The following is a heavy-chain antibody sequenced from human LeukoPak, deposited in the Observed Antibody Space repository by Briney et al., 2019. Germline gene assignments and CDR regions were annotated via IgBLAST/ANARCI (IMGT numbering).Heavy chain of an antibody. Sequence: GGSLRLSCVVSGFTFSSYDMHWVRQAPGKGLEWVAVISYDGSNKSYADSVKGRFTISRDNSKNALYLQMNSLRAEDTAVYYCAKALWFGDGRGMDVWGQGTTVTVSS. CDR2: ISYDGSNK. CDR3: AKALWFGDGRGMDV. J-gene: IGHJ6*02. D-gene: IGHD3-10*01. CDR1: GFTFSSYD. V-gene: IGHV3-30*18.